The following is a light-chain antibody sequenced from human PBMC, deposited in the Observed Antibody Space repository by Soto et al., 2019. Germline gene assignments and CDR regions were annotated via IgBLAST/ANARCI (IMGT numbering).Light chain of an antibody. CDR1: QSVSSSY. CDR3: QQYGSSPVT. CDR2: VAS. J-gene: IGKJ1*01. Sequence: EIVLTQSPGTLSLSPGERATLSCRASQSVSSSYLAWYQQKPGRAPRLLIYVASSRATGIPDRFSGSGSGTDFTLTISRLEPEDFAVYYCQQYGSSPVTFGQGTKVDI. V-gene: IGKV3-20*01.